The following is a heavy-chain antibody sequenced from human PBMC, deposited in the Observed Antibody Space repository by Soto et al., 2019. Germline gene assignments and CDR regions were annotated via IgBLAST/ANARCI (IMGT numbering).Heavy chain of an antibody. D-gene: IGHD6-13*01. V-gene: IGHV4-59*01. CDR1: GGSISSYY. J-gene: IGHJ5*02. CDR3: AREAAAGPNWFDP. CDR2: NYYSGST. Sequence: SETLSLTCTVSGGSISSYYWSWIRQPPGKGLEWIGYNYYSGSTNYNPSLKSRVTISVDTSKNQFSLKLSSVTAADTAVYYCAREAAAGPNWFDPWGQGTLVTVSS.